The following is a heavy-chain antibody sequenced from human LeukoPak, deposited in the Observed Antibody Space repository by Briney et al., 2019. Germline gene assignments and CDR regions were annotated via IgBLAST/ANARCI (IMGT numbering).Heavy chain of an antibody. Sequence: GGSLRLSCAASGFTFSSYAMSWVRQAPGKGLEWVSAISGSGGSTYYADSVKGRFTISRDNSKNTLYLQMNSLRAEDTAVYYCAKVLLWFGELSSPGGSYYFDYWGQGTLVTVSS. J-gene: IGHJ4*02. CDR1: GFTFSSYA. D-gene: IGHD3-10*01. CDR3: AKVLLWFGELSSPGGSYYFDY. V-gene: IGHV3-23*01. CDR2: ISGSGGST.